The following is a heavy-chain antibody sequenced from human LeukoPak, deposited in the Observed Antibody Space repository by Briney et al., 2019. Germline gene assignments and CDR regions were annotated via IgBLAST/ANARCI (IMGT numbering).Heavy chain of an antibody. D-gene: IGHD3-22*01. CDR2: IYYSGST. CDR1: GGSISSGGYY. V-gene: IGHV4-39*01. CDR3: ARHLDYYDSSGYYYHYFDY. J-gene: IGHJ4*02. Sequence: SQTLSLTCTVSGGSISSGGYYWSWIRQPPGKGLEWIGSIYYSGSTYYNPSLKSRVTISVDTSKNQFSLKLSSVTAADTAVYYCARHLDYYDSSGYYYHYFDYWGQGTLVTVSS.